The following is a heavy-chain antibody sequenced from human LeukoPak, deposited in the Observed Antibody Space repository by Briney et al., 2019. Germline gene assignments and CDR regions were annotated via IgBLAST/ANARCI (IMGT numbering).Heavy chain of an antibody. Sequence: PGGSLRLSCAASGFTFSDYYMSWIRQAPGKGLEWVSYISSSGSTIYYADSVKGRFTISRDNAKNSLYLQMNSLRAEDTAAYYCARASSSSSWFDWFDPWGQGTLVTVSS. CDR2: ISSSGSTI. CDR1: GFTFSDYY. CDR3: ARASSSSSWFDWFDP. D-gene: IGHD2-2*01. J-gene: IGHJ5*02. V-gene: IGHV3-11*01.